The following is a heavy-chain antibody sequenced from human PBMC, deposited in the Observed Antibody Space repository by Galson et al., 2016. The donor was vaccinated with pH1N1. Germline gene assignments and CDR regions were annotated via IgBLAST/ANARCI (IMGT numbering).Heavy chain of an antibody. Sequence: SVKVSCKASGVTFSAFAITWVRQAPGQGFEWMGRIIPILGMTNYAQRFHGRVTITADTSTYTAYMELSSLRSDDTAMYYCARDRHYGDDRAFDHWGRGTLVTVSS. D-gene: IGHD5-12*01. CDR2: IIPILGMT. CDR3: ARDRHYGDDRAFDH. CDR1: GVTFSAFA. J-gene: IGHJ4*02. V-gene: IGHV1-69*04.